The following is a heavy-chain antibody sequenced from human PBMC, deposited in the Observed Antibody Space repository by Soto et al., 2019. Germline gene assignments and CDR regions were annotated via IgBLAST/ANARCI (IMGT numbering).Heavy chain of an antibody. CDR2: IYYSGST. CDR3: ARETRYSSSWYYFDY. V-gene: IGHV4-30-4*01. D-gene: IGHD6-13*01. CDR1: GGSISSGDYY. Sequence: QVQLQESGPGLVKPSQTLSLTCTVSGGSISSGDYYWSWIRQPPGKGLEWIGYIYYSGSTYYNPSLKSRATISVDTSKNQFSLKLSSVTAADTAVYYCARETRYSSSWYYFDYWGQGTLVTVSS. J-gene: IGHJ4*02.